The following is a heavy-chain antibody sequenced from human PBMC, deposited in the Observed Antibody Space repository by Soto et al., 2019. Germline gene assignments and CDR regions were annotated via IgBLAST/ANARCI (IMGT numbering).Heavy chain of an antibody. D-gene: IGHD1-7*01. Sequence: EVPLLESGGGLVQPGGSLRLSCAASGFTFNTYVMNWVRQAPGKGLEWVATLRYSADKTHYAASVKGRFTISRDNSRDTLFLQMNSLRADDAAVYYCARRARTATTNWGAFDVWGQGTMVTVSS. CDR1: GFTFNTYV. CDR2: LRYSADKT. CDR3: ARRARTATTNWGAFDV. J-gene: IGHJ3*01. V-gene: IGHV3-23*01.